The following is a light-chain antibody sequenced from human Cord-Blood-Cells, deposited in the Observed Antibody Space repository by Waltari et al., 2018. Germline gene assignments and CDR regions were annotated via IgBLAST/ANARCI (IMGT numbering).Light chain of an antibody. Sequence: QSALTQPASVSGSPGQSITISCTGTSSDVGSYKLVSWYQQHPGKAPKLIIYEGSKRPSGVSNRFAGSKSGNTASLTISGLQAEGEADYYCCSYAGSSTFVVFGGGTKLTVL. V-gene: IGLV2-23*03. CDR2: EGS. CDR3: CSYAGSSTFVV. J-gene: IGLJ2*01. CDR1: SSDVGSYKL.